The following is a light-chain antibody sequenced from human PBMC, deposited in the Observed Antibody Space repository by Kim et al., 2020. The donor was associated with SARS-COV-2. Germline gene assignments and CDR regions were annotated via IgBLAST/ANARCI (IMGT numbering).Light chain of an antibody. V-gene: IGLV1-47*02. Sequence: GQRGTISCSGSTSNIGSNHVQWYQQLPGTAPKLLIYNNDQRPSGVPDRFSGSKSGTSASLAISGLQSEDEADYHCAAWDDSLSNLVFGGGTQLTVL. CDR1: TSNIGSNH. CDR2: NND. CDR3: AAWDDSLSNLV. J-gene: IGLJ2*01.